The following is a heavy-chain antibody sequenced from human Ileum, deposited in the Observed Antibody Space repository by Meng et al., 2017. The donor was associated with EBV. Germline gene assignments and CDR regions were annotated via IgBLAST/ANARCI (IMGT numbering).Heavy chain of an antibody. CDR2: VYHRGDT. CDR1: GDSISSDIW. D-gene: IGHD1-7*01. J-gene: IGHJ4*02. Sequence: QWQLQESGPGLVKPSGTLSLTCTVSGDSISSDIWWSWVRQPPGKGLEWIGEVYHRGDTNYNPSLKSRVDISVDKSKNQFYLSLFSVTAADTAVYYCGRDQGRELINHWGQGTLVTASS. CDR3: GRDQGRELINH. V-gene: IGHV4-4*02.